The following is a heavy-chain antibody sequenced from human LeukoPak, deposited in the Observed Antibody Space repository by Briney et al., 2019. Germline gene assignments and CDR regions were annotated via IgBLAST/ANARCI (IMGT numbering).Heavy chain of an antibody. CDR3: ARSMTTVTTGWFDP. CDR2: INHSGST. J-gene: IGHJ5*02. CDR1: GGSFSGYD. Sequence: PSEALSLTCAVYGGSFSGYDWSWIRQPPGKGLEWIGEINHSGSTNYNPSLKSRVTISVDTSKNQFSLKLSSVTAADTAVYYCARSMTTVTTGWFDPWGQGTLVTVSS. D-gene: IGHD4-17*01. V-gene: IGHV4-34*01.